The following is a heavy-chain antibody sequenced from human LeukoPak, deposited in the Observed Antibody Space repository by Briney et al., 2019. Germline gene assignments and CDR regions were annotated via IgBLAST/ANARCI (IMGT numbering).Heavy chain of an antibody. Sequence: ASVKVSCKASGYTFTSYGISWVRQAPGQGLEWMGWINPNSGGTNYAQKFQGRVTMTRDTSISTAYMELSRLRSDDTAVYYCARDYLRGYYDSSGYPPGYWGQGTLVTVSS. CDR3: ARDYLRGYYDSSGYPPGY. V-gene: IGHV1-2*02. CDR2: INPNSGGT. J-gene: IGHJ4*02. CDR1: GYTFTSYG. D-gene: IGHD3-22*01.